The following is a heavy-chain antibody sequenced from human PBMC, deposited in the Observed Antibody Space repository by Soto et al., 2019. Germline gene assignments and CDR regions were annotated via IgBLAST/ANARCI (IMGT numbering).Heavy chain of an antibody. CDR3: AKVLRYWYFDL. Sequence: GGSLRLSCAASGFTFSSYDMSWVRQAPGKGLEWVSSISGSDNNTYYADSVKGRFTISRDNSRRTLSLQMSSLRAEDTAMYFCAKVLRYWYFDLWGRGTLVTVSS. CDR2: ISGSDNNT. V-gene: IGHV3-23*01. CDR1: GFTFSSYD. D-gene: IGHD2-8*02. J-gene: IGHJ2*01.